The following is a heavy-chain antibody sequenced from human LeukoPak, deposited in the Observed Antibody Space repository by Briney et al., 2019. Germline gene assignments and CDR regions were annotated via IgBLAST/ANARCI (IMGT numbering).Heavy chain of an antibody. Sequence: GGSLRLSCAASGFTFSTYTMHWVRQAPGKGLEWVADISYDGSNKDYADSVRGRFSISRDNAKNSLYLQMNSLRAEDTAVHYCARAKQWLDDAFDIWGQGTMVTVSS. CDR2: ISYDGSNK. V-gene: IGHV3-30*03. CDR1: GFTFSTYT. CDR3: ARAKQWLDDAFDI. J-gene: IGHJ3*02. D-gene: IGHD6-19*01.